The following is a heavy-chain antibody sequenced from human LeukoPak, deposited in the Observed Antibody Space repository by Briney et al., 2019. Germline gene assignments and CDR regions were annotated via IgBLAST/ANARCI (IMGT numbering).Heavy chain of an antibody. V-gene: IGHV3-48*02. CDR3: ARALISSGSYYSYFDY. D-gene: IGHD3-10*01. CDR1: EFTFSIYD. J-gene: IGHJ4*02. Sequence: PGGSLRLSCAASEFTFSIYDMSWVRQAPGKGLEWVSYITTSSSTMYYADSVKGRFTISRDNAKNSLYLQMNSLRDEDTAVYYCARALISSGSYYSYFDYWGQGTLVTVSS. CDR2: ITTSSSTM.